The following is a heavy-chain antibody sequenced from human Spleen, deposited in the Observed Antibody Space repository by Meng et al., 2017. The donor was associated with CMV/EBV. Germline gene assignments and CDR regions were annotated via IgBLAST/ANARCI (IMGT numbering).Heavy chain of an antibody. CDR1: GYTFSDYY. CDR3: ATGFGYSSLSNFEF. D-gene: IGHD1-1*01. Sequence: ASVKVSCKASGYTFSDYYMHWVRQAPGQGLEWIGWINPNSGDTNYAQKFQGRVTMTRDSSISTAYMELSRLRSEDTAVYFCATGFGYSSLSNFEFWGQGTLVTVSS. CDR2: INPNSGDT. J-gene: IGHJ4*02. V-gene: IGHV1-2*02.